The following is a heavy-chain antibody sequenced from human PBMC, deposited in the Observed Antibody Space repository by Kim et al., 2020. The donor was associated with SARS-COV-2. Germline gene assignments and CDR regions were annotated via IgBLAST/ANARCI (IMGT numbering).Heavy chain of an antibody. J-gene: IGHJ5*02. CDR2: IYYSGST. D-gene: IGHD4-17*01. CDR1: GGSISSYY. Sequence: SETLSLTCTVSGGSISSYYWSWIRQPPGKGLEWIGYIYYSGSTNYNPSLKSRVTISVDTSKNQFSLKLSSVTAADTAVYYCASGGVAGYGDYGNWFDPWGQGTLVTVSS. V-gene: IGHV4-59*13. CDR3: ASGGVAGYGDYGNWFDP.